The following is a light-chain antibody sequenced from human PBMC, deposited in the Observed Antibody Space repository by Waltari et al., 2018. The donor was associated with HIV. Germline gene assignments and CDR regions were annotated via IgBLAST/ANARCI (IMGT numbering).Light chain of an antibody. V-gene: IGLV3-1*01. CDR3: QAWDTSSVL. J-gene: IGLJ2*01. CDR1: KLGDQY. CDR2: QDK. Sequence: SYELTQPPSVSVSPGQTASITCSGAKLGDQYACWYQQKPGQSPVVVIYQDKKRPSGIPERFSGSNSENTATLTISGTQAMDEADYYCQAWDTSSVLFGGGTKLTVL.